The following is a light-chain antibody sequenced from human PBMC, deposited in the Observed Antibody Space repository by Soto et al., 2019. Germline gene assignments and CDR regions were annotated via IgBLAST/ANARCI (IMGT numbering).Light chain of an antibody. V-gene: IGLV1-40*01. CDR3: QSYDSSLSDWV. Sequence: QSVLTQPPSVSGAPGQRVTISCTGSSSNIGAGYDVHWYQQLPGTAPKLLIYGNINRPSGVPDRFSGSKSGTSASLAITGLQAEDEADYYCQSYDSSLSDWVFGTGTKLTVL. J-gene: IGLJ1*01. CDR1: SSNIGAGYD. CDR2: GNI.